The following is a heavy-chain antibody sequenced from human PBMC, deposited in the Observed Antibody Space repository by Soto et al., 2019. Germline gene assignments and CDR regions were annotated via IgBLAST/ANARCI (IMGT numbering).Heavy chain of an antibody. D-gene: IGHD5-18*01. CDR3: AKIPVDTYMINWFDP. J-gene: IGHJ5*02. V-gene: IGHV4-61*01. CDR2: VYYTGSA. Sequence: LSLTCTVSGDSVSSGNYYWSWIRQPPGKGLEWIGHVYYTGSANYNPSLKSRVTVSVDTSKNQFSLKLSSVTAADTAVYYCAKIPVDTYMINWFDPWGQGTLVTVSS. CDR1: GDSVSSGNYY.